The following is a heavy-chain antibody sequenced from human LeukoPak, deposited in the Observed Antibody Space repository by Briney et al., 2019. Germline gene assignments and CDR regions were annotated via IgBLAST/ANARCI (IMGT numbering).Heavy chain of an antibody. D-gene: IGHD3-22*01. CDR1: GGSISNYY. CDR3: ARGPDGSGYYPFDY. Sequence: SETLSLTCTVSGGSISNYYWSWIRQPAGKGLEWIGRIYTSGSANYNPSLNSRVTMSVDTSKNQFSLKLSSATAADTAVYYCARGPDGSGYYPFDYWGQGTLVTVSS. J-gene: IGHJ4*02. CDR2: IYTSGSA. V-gene: IGHV4-4*07.